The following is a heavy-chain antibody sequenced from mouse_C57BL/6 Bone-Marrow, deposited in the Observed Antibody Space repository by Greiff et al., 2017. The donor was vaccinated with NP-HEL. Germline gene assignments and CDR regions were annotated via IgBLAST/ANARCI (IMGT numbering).Heavy chain of an antibody. V-gene: IGHV5-6*01. CDR3: ARQEMVTSFYCFDY. J-gene: IGHJ2*01. Sequence: EVHLVESGGDLVKPGGSLKLSCAASGFTFSSYGMSWVRQTPDKRLEWVATISSGGSYTYYPDSVKGRFTISRDNAKNTLYLQMSSLKSEDTAMYYCARQEMVTSFYCFDYWGQGTTLTVSS. CDR1: GFTFSSYG. D-gene: IGHD2-3*01. CDR2: ISSGGSYT.